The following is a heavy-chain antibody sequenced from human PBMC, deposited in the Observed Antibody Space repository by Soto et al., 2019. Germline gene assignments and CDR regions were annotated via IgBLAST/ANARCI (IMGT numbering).Heavy chain of an antibody. V-gene: IGHV5-51*01. CDR2: IYPGDSDT. J-gene: IGHJ6*02. CDR1: GYSFTSYW. CDR3: ARHTDDYGDYYGVYYYGMDV. Sequence: GESMTISCKGSGYSFTSYWIGWVRQMPGKGLEWMGIIYPGDSDTRYSPSFQGQVTISADKSISTAYLQWSSLKASDTAMYYCARHTDDYGDYYGVYYYGMDVWGQGTTVTVSS. D-gene: IGHD4-17*01.